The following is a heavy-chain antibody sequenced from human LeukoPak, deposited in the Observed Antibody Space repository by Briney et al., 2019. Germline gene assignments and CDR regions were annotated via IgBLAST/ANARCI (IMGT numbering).Heavy chain of an antibody. CDR1: GFTFDDYA. CDR3: AKDIKSGYYDTVEGVNWFDP. V-gene: IGHV3-9*01. D-gene: IGHD3-9*01. Sequence: PGRSLRLSCAASGFTFDDYAMPWARQAPGKGLEWVSGISWNSGSIGYADSVKGRFTISRDNAKNSLYLQMNSLRAEDTALYYCAKDIKSGYYDTVEGVNWFDPWGQGTLVTVSS. J-gene: IGHJ5*02. CDR2: ISWNSGSI.